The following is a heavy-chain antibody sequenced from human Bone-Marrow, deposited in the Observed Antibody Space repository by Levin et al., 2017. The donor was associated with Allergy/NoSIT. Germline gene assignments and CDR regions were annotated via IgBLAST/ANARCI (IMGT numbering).Heavy chain of an antibody. CDR2: IDPTRGAT. D-gene: IGHD6-13*01. J-gene: IGHJ4*02. Sequence: ASVKVSCSVSGYTFSDYYIHWIRQTPGQGLEWIGWIDPTRGATQFAEKFHARVVLTRNSSISTAYMELGKLRSDDTALYYCARGGASSNDYWDQGTLVTVSS. CDR1: GYTFSDYY. V-gene: IGHV1-2*02. CDR3: ARGGASSNDY.